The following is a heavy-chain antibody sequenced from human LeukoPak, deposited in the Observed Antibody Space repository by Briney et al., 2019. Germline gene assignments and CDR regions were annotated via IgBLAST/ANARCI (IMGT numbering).Heavy chain of an antibody. CDR2: ISGSGGST. V-gene: IGHV3-23*01. Sequence: PGGSLRLSCAASGFTFSSYWMSWVRQAPGKGLEWVSAISGSGGSTYYAVSVKGRFTISRDNSKNTLYLEMNSLRAEDTAVYYCTKFLGDSSGYYYLEDWGQGTLVTVSS. CDR3: TKFLGDSSGYYYLED. J-gene: IGHJ4*02. D-gene: IGHD3-22*01. CDR1: GFTFSSYW.